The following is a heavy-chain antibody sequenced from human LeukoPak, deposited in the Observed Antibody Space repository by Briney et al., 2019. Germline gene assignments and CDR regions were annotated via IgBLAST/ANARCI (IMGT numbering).Heavy chain of an antibody. CDR1: GGSFSGYY. J-gene: IGHJ4*02. CDR3: ARGTREDIVVVPAAIFYFDY. Sequence: SETLSLTCAVYGGSFSGYYWSWIRQPPGKGLEWIGEINHSGSTNYNPSLKSRVTISVDTSKNQLSLKLSSVTAADTAVYYCARGTREDIVVVPAAIFYFDYWGQGTLVTVSS. CDR2: INHSGST. D-gene: IGHD2-2*01. V-gene: IGHV4-34*01.